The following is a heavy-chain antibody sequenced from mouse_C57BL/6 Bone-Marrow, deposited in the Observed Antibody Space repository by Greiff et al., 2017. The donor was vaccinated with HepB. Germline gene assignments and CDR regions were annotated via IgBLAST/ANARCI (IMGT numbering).Heavy chain of an antibody. Sequence: EVQLQQSGPELVKPGASVKISCKASGYSFTDYNMNWVKQSNGKSLEWIGVINPNYGTTSYNQKFKGKATLTVDQSSSTAYMQRNSLTSEDSAVYYCARSRYYGSSFYAMDYWGQGTSVTVSS. D-gene: IGHD1-1*01. J-gene: IGHJ4*01. CDR3: ARSRYYGSSFYAMDY. CDR1: GYSFTDYN. CDR2: INPNYGTT. V-gene: IGHV1-39*01.